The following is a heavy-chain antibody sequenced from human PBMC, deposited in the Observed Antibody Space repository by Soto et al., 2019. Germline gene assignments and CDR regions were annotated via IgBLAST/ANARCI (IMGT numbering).Heavy chain of an antibody. CDR2: INPNSGGT. J-gene: IGHJ6*02. CDR1: GYTFTGYY. CDR3: AREKGRRYCTNGVCYGPSYCYYGMDA. D-gene: IGHD2-8*01. V-gene: IGHV1-2*04. Sequence: ASVKVSCKASGYTFTGYYMHWVRQAPGQGLEWMGWINPNSGGTNYAQKFQGWVTMTRDTSISTAYMELSRLRSDDTAVYYCAREKGRRYCTNGVCYGPSYCYYGMDAWGQGTTVTVSS.